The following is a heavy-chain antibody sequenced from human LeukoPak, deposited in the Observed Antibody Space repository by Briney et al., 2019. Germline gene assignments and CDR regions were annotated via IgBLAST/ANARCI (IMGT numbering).Heavy chain of an antibody. V-gene: IGHV3-23*01. CDR2: ISARGGTT. CDR3: AKEVAIPVAVDAFER. CDR1: GFTFNSYA. J-gene: IGHJ3*02. Sequence: GGSLRLSCAASGFTFNSYAMSWVRQAPGKGLEWVSAISARGGTTYYADSVKGRFTISRDNSKNTLYLQMNSLGAEDTAVYYCAKEVAIPVAVDAFERWGQGTLVTVSS. D-gene: IGHD6-19*01.